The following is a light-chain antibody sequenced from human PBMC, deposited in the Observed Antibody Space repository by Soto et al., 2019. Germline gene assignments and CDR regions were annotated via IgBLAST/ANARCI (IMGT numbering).Light chain of an antibody. Sequence: DIQMTQSPSSLSASVGGRVTITCRASQGIRNYLAWYQQKPGKVPKLLIYAASTLHSGVPSRFSGSGSGTDFTLTISSLQPEDVATYYCQKYNSAPLTFGPGTKVDIK. J-gene: IGKJ3*01. CDR2: AAS. V-gene: IGKV1-27*01. CDR1: QGIRNY. CDR3: QKYNSAPLT.